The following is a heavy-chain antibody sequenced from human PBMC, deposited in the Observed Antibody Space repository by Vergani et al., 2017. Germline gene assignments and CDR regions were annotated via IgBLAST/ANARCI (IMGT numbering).Heavy chain of an antibody. D-gene: IGHD1-1*01. Sequence: QVQLQESGPGLVKPSETLSLTCTVSGGSISSYYWSWIRQPPGKGLEWIGYIYYSGSTNYNPSLKSRVTISVDTSKNQFSLKLSSVTAADTAVYYCARELERRLAEDAVDIWGQGTMVTVSS. CDR2: IYYSGST. V-gene: IGHV4-59*01. CDR3: ARELERRLAEDAVDI. J-gene: IGHJ3*02. CDR1: GGSISSYY.